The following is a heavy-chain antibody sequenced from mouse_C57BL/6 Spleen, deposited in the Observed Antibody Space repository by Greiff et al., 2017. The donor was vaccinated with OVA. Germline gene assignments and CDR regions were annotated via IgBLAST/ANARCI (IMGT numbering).Heavy chain of an antibody. Sequence: VQLQESGPELVKPGASVKISCKASGYAFSRSWMNWVKQRPGKGLEWIGRIYPGDEDTNYNGTFKGKATLTADKSSSTASMQLSSLTSVYSAVYFCARWITTFFYYWGQGTTLTVSS. CDR1: GYAFSRSW. J-gene: IGHJ2*01. D-gene: IGHD2-4*01. CDR3: ARWITTFFYY. V-gene: IGHV1-82*01. CDR2: IYPGDEDT.